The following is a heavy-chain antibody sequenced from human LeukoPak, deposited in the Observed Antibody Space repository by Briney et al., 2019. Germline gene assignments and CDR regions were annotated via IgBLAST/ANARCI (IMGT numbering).Heavy chain of an antibody. V-gene: IGHV1-69*13. CDR3: AKDLWPFITIFGVPTPYYMDV. Sequence: SVKVSCKASGGTFSSYAISWVRQAPGQGLEWMGGIIPIFGTANYAQKFQGRVTITADESTSTAYMELSSLRAEDTAVYYCAKDLWPFITIFGVPTPYYMDVWGKGTTVTVSS. CDR1: GGTFSSYA. CDR2: IIPIFGTA. D-gene: IGHD3-3*01. J-gene: IGHJ6*03.